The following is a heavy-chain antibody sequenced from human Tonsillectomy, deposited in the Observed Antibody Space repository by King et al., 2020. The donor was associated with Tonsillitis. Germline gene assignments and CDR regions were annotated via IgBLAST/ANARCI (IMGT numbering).Heavy chain of an antibody. D-gene: IGHD3-22*01. CDR1: GGSISSYY. Sequence: VQLQESGPGLVKPSETLSLTCTVSGGSISSYYWSWIRQPPGKGLEWIGYIYYIGITNYNPSLKSRVTISVDTSKTQFSLMLSSVTAADTAVYFCARGWDFYDSSGGHAFDIWGQGTMVTVSS. J-gene: IGHJ3*02. CDR2: IYYIGIT. V-gene: IGHV4-59*01. CDR3: ARGWDFYDSSGGHAFDI.